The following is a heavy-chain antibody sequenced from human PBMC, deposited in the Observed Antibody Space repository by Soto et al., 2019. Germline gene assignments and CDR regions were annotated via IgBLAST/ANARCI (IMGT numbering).Heavy chain of an antibody. V-gene: IGHV4-59*08. CDR1: GGSISSYY. CDR3: ARQWDYGDPQCGYNCFDP. J-gene: IGHJ5*02. D-gene: IGHD4-17*01. Sequence: QVQLQESGPGLVKPSETLSLTCTVSGGSISSYYWSWIRQPPGKGLAWIGYISYSGSTNYNPSLPSRLTQSVGTLNNQFALRLSSVTAADTDVYYFARQWDYGDPQCGYNCFDPWGQGTLVTVSS. CDR2: ISYSGST.